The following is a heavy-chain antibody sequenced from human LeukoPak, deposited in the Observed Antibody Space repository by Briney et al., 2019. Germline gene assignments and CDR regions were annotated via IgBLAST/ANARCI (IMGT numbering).Heavy chain of an antibody. V-gene: IGHV4-59*08. CDR1: GGSISNYY. CDR2: IDYSEST. Sequence: SETLSLTCTVSGGSISNYYWSWIRQPPGKGLEWIGFIDYSESTNYNPSLKSRVTISIDTSKNQCSLKLTSVSAADTAVYYCARLKLGAYFDLWGRGTLVTVSS. J-gene: IGHJ2*01. CDR3: ARLKLGAYFDL. D-gene: IGHD3-16*01.